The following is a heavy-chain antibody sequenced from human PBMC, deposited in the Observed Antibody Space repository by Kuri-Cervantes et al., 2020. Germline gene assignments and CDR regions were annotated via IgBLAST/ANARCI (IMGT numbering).Heavy chain of an antibody. Sequence: GGSLRLSCAASGFTFSSYGVHWVRQAPGKGLEWVAVISYDGSNKYYADSVKGRFTISRDNSKNTLYLQMNSLRAEDTAVYYCARDEGVVAAEVFDYWGQGTLVTVSS. CDR1: GFTFSSYG. CDR2: ISYDGSNK. CDR3: ARDEGVVAAEVFDY. V-gene: IGHV3-30*03. D-gene: IGHD2-15*01. J-gene: IGHJ4*02.